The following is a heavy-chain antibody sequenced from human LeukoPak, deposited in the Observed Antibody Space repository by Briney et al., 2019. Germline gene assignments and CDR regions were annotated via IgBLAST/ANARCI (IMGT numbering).Heavy chain of an antibody. V-gene: IGHV1-69*13. J-gene: IGHJ4*02. CDR1: GGTFSSYA. CDR2: IIPIFGTA. D-gene: IGHD4-17*01. CDR3: ATYGDYVGYFDY. Sequence: ASVKVSCKASGGTFSSYAISWVRQAPGQGLEWMGGIIPIFGTANYAQKFQGRVTITADESTSTAYMELSSLRSEDTAVYYCATYGDYVGYFDYWGQGTLVTVSS.